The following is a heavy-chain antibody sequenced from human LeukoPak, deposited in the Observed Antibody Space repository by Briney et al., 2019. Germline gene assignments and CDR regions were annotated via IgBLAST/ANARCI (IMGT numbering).Heavy chain of an antibody. D-gene: IGHD3-9*01. V-gene: IGHV3-53*01. CDR3: ARGPLGRYFDWLNIKRDWNFDL. CDR2: IYSGGST. Sequence: GGSLRLSCAASGFTVSSNYMSWVRQAPGKGLEWVSVIYSGGSTYYADSVKGRFTISRDNSKNTLYLQMNSLRAEDTAVYYCARGPLGRYFDWLNIKRDWNFDLWGRATLVTVSS. J-gene: IGHJ2*01. CDR1: GFTVSSNY.